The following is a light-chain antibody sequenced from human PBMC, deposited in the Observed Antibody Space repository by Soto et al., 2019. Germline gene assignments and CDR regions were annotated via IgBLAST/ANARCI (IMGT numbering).Light chain of an antibody. J-gene: IGKJ1*01. CDR1: QNLNNW. CDR2: KAS. CDR3: QHYNNYPWT. Sequence: DIQMTQSPSTLSASVGDRVTITCRASQNLNNWLAWFQQKPGKAPTLLIYKASGLESGVPSRFSGSGSGTVSTLTISRLQPDASSTYYCQHYNNYPWTFGQGTKVEIK. V-gene: IGKV1-5*03.